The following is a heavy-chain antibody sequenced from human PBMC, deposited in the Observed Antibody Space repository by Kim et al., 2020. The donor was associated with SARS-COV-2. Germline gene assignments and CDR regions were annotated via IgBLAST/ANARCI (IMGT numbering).Heavy chain of an antibody. V-gene: IGHV3-43*01. CDR3: AKSGDKYYDILTGYYIDWYFDL. CDR2: ISWDGGST. CDR1: GFTFDDYT. Sequence: GGSLRLSCAASGFTFDDYTMHWVRQAPGKGLEWVSLISWDGGSTYYADSVKGRFTISRDNSKNSLYLQMNSLRTEDTALYYCAKSGDKYYDILTGYYIDWYFDLWGRGTLVTVSS. J-gene: IGHJ2*01. D-gene: IGHD3-9*01.